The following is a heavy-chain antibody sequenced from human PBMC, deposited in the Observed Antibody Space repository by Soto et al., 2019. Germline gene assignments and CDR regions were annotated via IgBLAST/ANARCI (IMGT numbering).Heavy chain of an antibody. J-gene: IGHJ5*02. Sequence: SGPTLVNPTQTLTLTCTFSGLSLSTSGVGVGWIRQPPGKALEWLALIYWNDDKRYSPSLKSRLTITKDTSKNQVVLTMTNMDPVDTATYYCAQTLWFGLTRPRWFDPWGQGTLVTVSS. D-gene: IGHD3-10*01. V-gene: IGHV2-5*01. CDR1: GLSLSTSGVG. CDR2: IYWNDDK. CDR3: AQTLWFGLTRPRWFDP.